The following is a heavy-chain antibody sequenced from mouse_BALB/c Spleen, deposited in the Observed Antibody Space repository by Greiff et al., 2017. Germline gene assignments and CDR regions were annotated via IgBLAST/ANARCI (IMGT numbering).Heavy chain of an antibody. CDR3: ARESV. CDR2: ISSGGSYT. CDR1: GFSFSSYA. V-gene: IGHV5-9-3*01. Sequence: EVQRVESGGGLVKPGGSLKLSCAASGFSFSSYAMSWVRQTPEKRLEWVATISSGGSYTYYPDSVKGRFTIYRDNAKNTLYLQMSSLRSEDTAMYYCARESVWGAGTTVTVSS. J-gene: IGHJ1*01.